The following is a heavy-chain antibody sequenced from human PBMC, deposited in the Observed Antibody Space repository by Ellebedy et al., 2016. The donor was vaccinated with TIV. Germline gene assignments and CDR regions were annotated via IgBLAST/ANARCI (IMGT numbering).Heavy chain of an antibody. CDR3: TGRGGCNTSCSDH. CDR1: GLIFSNVW. Sequence: GGSLRLXXAASGLIFSNVWMGWVRQAPGKGLEWVANINKDGSEKYYADSVKGRFIISRDNAKNSSFLQMNSLRGADAAMYYCTGRGGCNTSCSDHWGHGTVVSVSS. J-gene: IGHJ4*01. V-gene: IGHV3-7*01. CDR2: INKDGSEK. D-gene: IGHD3-16*01.